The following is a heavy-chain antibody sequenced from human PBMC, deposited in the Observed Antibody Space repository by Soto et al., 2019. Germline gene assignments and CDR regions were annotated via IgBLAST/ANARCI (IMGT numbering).Heavy chain of an antibody. CDR3: ARRRHPLGDGSGNYGY. J-gene: IGHJ4*02. CDR1: GGSFSGYY. V-gene: IGHV4-34*01. Sequence: QVQLQQWGAGLLKPAETLSLTCAVYGGSFSGYYWSWIRQPPGKGLEWIGEINHSGSTNYNPSLKSGVTISVDTSKNQFSLKLSSVTAADAAVYYCARRRHPLGDGSGNYGYWGQGTLVTVSS. D-gene: IGHD3-10*01. CDR2: INHSGST.